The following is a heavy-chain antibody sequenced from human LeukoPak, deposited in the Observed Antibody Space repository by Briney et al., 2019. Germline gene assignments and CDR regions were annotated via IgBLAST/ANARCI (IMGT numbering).Heavy chain of an antibody. J-gene: IGHJ4*02. CDR2: IWYDGSHK. Sequence: GGSLRLSCAASGSTFSSLAMHRVRQAPGKGLEWVALIWYDGSHKDYADSVKGRFTISRDNSKNTLYLQMNSLKAEDTAVYYCASSLFGSGNYYLVYWGQGTLVTVSS. CDR1: GSTFSSLA. V-gene: IGHV3-33*01. D-gene: IGHD3-10*01. CDR3: ASSLFGSGNYYLVY.